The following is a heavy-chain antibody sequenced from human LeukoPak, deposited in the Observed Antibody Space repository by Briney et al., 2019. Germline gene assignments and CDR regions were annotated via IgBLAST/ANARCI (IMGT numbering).Heavy chain of an antibody. J-gene: IGHJ4*02. CDR3: ARDVSGSLDY. CDR2: IKQDGSVK. D-gene: IGHD1-26*01. CDR1: AFTFNTYW. V-gene: IGHV3-7*01. Sequence: PGGSLRFSCAASAFTFNTYWMAWFGRAPGMGLEWVANIKQDGSVKNYVDSVKGRFTISRDDAKNSVYLQMNSLKTEDTAVYYCARDVSGSLDYWGKGTLVTVSA.